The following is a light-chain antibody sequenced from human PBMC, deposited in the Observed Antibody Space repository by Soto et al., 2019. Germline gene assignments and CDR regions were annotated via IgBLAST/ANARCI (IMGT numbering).Light chain of an antibody. J-gene: IGKJ5*01. CDR2: DSS. CDR3: QQRGEWPPGAT. CDR1: QSIGTS. V-gene: IGKV3-11*01. Sequence: EIVLTQSPVTLSLSPGERATLSCRASQSIGTSLAWYQQKPGQAPRLLIYDSSKRGTGIPARFSGSGSGTDFTLTIGSLESEDSAVYYCQQRGEWPPGATFGQGTRLEIK.